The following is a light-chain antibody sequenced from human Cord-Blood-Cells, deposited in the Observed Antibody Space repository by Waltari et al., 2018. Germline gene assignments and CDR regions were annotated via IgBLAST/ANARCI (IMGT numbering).Light chain of an antibody. CDR1: SSNIGAGYD. CDR3: QSYDSSLSGSV. J-gene: IGLJ3*02. Sequence: QSVLTQPPSVSGAPGQRVTISCTGSSSNIGAGYDVHWYQQLPGPAPKLLIYGNSNRPSGVPDRFSVSKSGTSASLAITGLQAEDEADYSCQSYDSSLSGSVFGGGTKLTVL. CDR2: GNS. V-gene: IGLV1-40*01.